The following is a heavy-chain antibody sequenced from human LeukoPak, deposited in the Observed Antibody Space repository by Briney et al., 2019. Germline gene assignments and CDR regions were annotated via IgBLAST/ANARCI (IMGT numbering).Heavy chain of an antibody. D-gene: IGHD5-12*01. Sequence: PSETLSLTCTVSGGSISSGGYYWSWIRQHPGKGLEWIGYIDNSGSTNYNPSLRSRVTISVDKSKNQFSLKLSSVTAADTAVYYCARMTYDPHGVDVWGKGTTVTVSS. V-gene: IGHV4-61*08. CDR2: IDNSGST. J-gene: IGHJ6*04. CDR3: ARMTYDPHGVDV. CDR1: GGSISSGGYY.